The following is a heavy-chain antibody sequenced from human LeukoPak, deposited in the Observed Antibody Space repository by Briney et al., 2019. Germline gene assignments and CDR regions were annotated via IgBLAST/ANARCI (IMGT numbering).Heavy chain of an antibody. J-gene: IGHJ5*01. CDR1: GLIFRDYY. D-gene: IGHD2/OR15-2a*01. Sequence: GGSLRLSCVASGLIFRDYYMDWVRQAPGKGPEWVGLIRNKGKSYTTEYAASAKGRFTISRDDSKNSLYLQMNSLKIEDTAVYYCTREIFYRFDSWGQGTLVTVSS. V-gene: IGHV3-72*01. CDR3: TREIFYRFDS. CDR2: IRNKGKSYTT.